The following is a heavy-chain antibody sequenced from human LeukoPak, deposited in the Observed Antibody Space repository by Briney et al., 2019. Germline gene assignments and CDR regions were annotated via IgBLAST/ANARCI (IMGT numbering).Heavy chain of an antibody. CDR1: GGSISSGSYY. Sequence: TLSLTCTVSGGSISSGSYYWSWIRQPAGKGLEWIGRIYTSGSTNYNPSLKSRVTISVDTSKNQFSLKLSSVTAADTAVYYCARDASSSWYPFDYWGQGTLVTVSS. V-gene: IGHV4-61*02. CDR2: IYTSGST. CDR3: ARDASSSWYPFDY. J-gene: IGHJ4*02. D-gene: IGHD6-13*01.